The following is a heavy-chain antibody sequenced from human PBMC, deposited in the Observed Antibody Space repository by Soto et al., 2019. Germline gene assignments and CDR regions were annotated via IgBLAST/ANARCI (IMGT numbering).Heavy chain of an antibody. V-gene: IGHV4-30-2*01. D-gene: IGHD3-10*01. CDR2: IYHTGNT. CDR3: ARFVVTLVRGVTINYFDY. CDR1: DGSISSGGYS. J-gene: IGHJ4*02. Sequence: SETLSLTCAVSDGSISSGGYSWNWIRQPPGKGLEWIGYIYHTGNTYYNPSLKGRVTISVDRSKDQFSLILNSVTAADTAVYYCARFVVTLVRGVTINYFDYWARGSLVPVSA.